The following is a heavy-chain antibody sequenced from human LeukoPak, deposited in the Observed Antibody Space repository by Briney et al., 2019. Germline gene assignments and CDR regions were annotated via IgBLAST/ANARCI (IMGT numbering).Heavy chain of an antibody. D-gene: IGHD6-13*01. J-gene: IGHJ4*02. CDR3: ARGVYIAAAQYGY. V-gene: IGHV4-59*01. Sequence: SETLSLTCTVSGGSISSYYWSWIRQPPGKGLEWIGYIYYTGTTNYNPSLTSRLTISVDASKNQFSLKLSSVTAADTAVYYCARGVYIAAAQYGYWGQGTLVTVSS. CDR2: IYYTGTT. CDR1: GGSISSYY.